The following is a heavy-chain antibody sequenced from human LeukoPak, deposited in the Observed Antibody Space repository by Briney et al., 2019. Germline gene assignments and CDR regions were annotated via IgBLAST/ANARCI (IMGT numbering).Heavy chain of an antibody. J-gene: IGHJ6*02. V-gene: IGHV3-23*01. Sequence: GGSLRLSCAASGLTFSSYAMSWVRQAPGKGLEWVSAISGSGGSTYYADSVKGRFTISRDNSKNTLYLQMNSLRAEDTAVYYCAKVGYGDFYYYYGMDVWGQGTTVTVSS. CDR3: AKVGYGDFYYYYGMDV. CDR2: ISGSGGST. D-gene: IGHD4-17*01. CDR1: GLTFSSYA.